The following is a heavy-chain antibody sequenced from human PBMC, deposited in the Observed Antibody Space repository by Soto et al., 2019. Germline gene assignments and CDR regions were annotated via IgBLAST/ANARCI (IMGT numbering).Heavy chain of an antibody. Sequence: PRSLTCTVSGGSVSHSHYYWGWIRHERGTRLEWIGSVYYRGRSYSKSSVKSRVTISVDTSKNQFSLNLNSVTASDTAVHCCVSQRTSVLTQAYFDYWGPGALVTVSS. J-gene: IGHJ4*02. D-gene: IGHD2-8*01. CDR3: VSQRTSVLTQAYFDY. V-gene: IGHV4-39*01. CDR2: VYYRGRS. CDR1: GGSVSHSHYY.